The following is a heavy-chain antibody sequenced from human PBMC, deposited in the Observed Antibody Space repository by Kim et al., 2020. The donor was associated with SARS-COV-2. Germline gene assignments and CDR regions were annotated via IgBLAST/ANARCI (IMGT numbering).Heavy chain of an antibody. Sequence: ASVKVSCKASGYTFTSYYMHWVRQAPGQGLEWMGIINPSGGSTSYAQKFQGRVTMTRDTSTSTVYMELSSLRSEDTAVYYCARDTSTTSIVGATFDYWGQGTLVTVSS. D-gene: IGHD1-26*01. CDR3: ARDTSTTSIVGATFDY. CDR2: INPSGGST. CDR1: GYTFTSYY. J-gene: IGHJ4*02. V-gene: IGHV1-46*01.